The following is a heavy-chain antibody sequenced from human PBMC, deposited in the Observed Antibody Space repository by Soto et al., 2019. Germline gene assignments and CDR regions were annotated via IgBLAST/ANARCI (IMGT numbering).Heavy chain of an antibody. D-gene: IGHD5-12*01. J-gene: IGHJ4*02. CDR3: ARVRGYGQYFDY. CDR1: GFTVSSNY. V-gene: IGHV3-53*01. Sequence: GGSLRLSCAAPGFTVSSNYMSWVRQAPGKGLEWVSVIYSGGSTYYADSVKGRFTISRDNSKNTLYLQMNSLRAEDTAVYYCARVRGYGQYFDYWGQGTLVTVSS. CDR2: IYSGGST.